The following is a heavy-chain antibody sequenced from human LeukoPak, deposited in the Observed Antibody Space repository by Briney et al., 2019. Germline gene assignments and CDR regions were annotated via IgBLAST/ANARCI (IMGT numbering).Heavy chain of an antibody. CDR1: GFTFSSYG. V-gene: IGHV3-30*12. CDR3: AKVTYGSGTYGAFDS. D-gene: IGHD3-10*01. J-gene: IGHJ4*02. CDR2: ISYDGSNK. Sequence: GGSLRLSCAASGFTFSSYGMHWVRQAPGKWLEWVAVISYDGSNKYYADSVKGRFTISRDNSKNTLYLQMNSLRAEDTAVYYCAKVTYGSGTYGAFDSWGQGTLVTVSS.